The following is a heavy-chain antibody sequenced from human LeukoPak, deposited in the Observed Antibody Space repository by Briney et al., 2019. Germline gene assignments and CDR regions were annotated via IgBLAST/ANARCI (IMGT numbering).Heavy chain of an antibody. Sequence: ASVKVSCKASGYTFTNDGISWVRQAPGQGLEWMGWIGAYNGNTDYAQKVQGRVTMTTDTSTATAYMELRSLRSDGTAVYYCARVTAYCSTTSCHDYWGQGTLVTVSS. V-gene: IGHV1-18*01. D-gene: IGHD2-8*01. CDR1: GYTFTNDG. CDR2: IGAYNGNT. J-gene: IGHJ4*02. CDR3: ARVTAYCSTTSCHDY.